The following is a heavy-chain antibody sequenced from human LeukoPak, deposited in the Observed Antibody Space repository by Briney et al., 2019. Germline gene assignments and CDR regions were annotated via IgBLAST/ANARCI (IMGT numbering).Heavy chain of an antibody. Sequence: ASVKVSCKASGYTFTSYGISWVRQAPGQGLEWMGWISAYNGNTNYAQKLQGRVTMTTDTSTSTAYMELRSLRSDDTAVYYCARSESDIVVVPAAMNHWGQGTLVTVSS. CDR3: ARSESDIVVVPAAMNH. CDR1: GYTFTSYG. V-gene: IGHV1-18*01. CDR2: ISAYNGNT. D-gene: IGHD2-2*01. J-gene: IGHJ5*02.